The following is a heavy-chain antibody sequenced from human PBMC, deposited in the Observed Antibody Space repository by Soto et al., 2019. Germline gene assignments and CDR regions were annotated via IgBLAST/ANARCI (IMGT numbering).Heavy chain of an antibody. CDR1: GFTFSSYG. V-gene: IGHV3-33*01. CDR2: IWYDGSNK. Sequence: QVQLVESGGGVVQPGRSLRLSCAASGFTFSSYGMHWVRQAPGKGLEWVAVIWYDGSNKYYADSVKGRFTISRDNSKNTLYLQMNSLRAEDTAVYYCARAICGGDCYPGDGDGMDVWGQGTTATVSS. CDR3: ARAICGGDCYPGDGDGMDV. J-gene: IGHJ6*02. D-gene: IGHD2-21*02.